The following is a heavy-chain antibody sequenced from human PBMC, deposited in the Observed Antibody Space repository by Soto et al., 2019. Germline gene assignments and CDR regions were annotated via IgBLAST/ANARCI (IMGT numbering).Heavy chain of an antibody. CDR1: GDSISSDNYF. CDR3: AREVNVVGLSDAFDI. J-gene: IGHJ3*02. V-gene: IGHV4-30-4*01. D-gene: IGHD2-8*01. Sequence: QVQLQESGPGLVKPSQTLSLICTVSGDSISSDNYFWSWIRQPPGQGLEWVGYISNRGTPYYNPSLKSRVSISLDTSGNRFSLDMYSVTATDTAVYYCAREVNVVGLSDAFDIWGQGTMVTVSS. CDR2: ISNRGTP.